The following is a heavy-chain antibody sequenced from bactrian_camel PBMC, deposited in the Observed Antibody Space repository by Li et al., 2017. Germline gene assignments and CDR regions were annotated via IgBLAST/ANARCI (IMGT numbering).Heavy chain of an antibody. V-gene: IGHV3S31*01. CDR3: AADQAACIGTPAVEAVLFFAS. D-gene: IGHD1*01. J-gene: IGHJ6*01. Sequence: VQLVESGGGSVQAGGSLRLSCAASGFTFSSYAMSWVRQAPGKGLEWVSGINSGGSSAYYADSVKGRFTISQDSAINTLYLQMNSLKPEDTGMCYCAADQAACIGTPAVEAVLFFASYGQGTQVTVS. CDR2: INSGGSSA. CDR1: GFTFSSYA.